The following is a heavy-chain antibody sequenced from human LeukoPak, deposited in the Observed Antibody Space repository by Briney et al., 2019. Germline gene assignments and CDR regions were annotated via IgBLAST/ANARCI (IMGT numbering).Heavy chain of an antibody. CDR3: ARTSYYDFWSGYYSFDY. CDR2: ISGSGGST. V-gene: IGHV3-23*01. Sequence: GGSLRLSCAASGFTVSSSYMSWVRQAPGKGLEWVSAISGSGGSTYYADSVKGRFTISRDNSKNTLYLQMNSLRAEDTAVYYCARTSYYDFWSGYYSFDYWGQGTLVTVSS. CDR1: GFTVSSSY. J-gene: IGHJ4*02. D-gene: IGHD3-3*01.